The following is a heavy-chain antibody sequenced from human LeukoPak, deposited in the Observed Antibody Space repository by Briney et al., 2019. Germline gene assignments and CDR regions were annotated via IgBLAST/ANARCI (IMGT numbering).Heavy chain of an antibody. CDR1: DGSTSGGNYY. V-gene: IGHV4-39*02. D-gene: IGHD3-3*01. J-gene: IGHJ4*02. Sequence: PSETLSLTCIVSDGSTSGGNYYWGWIRRPPGKSLEWIGGISSSGNTYYNPSLKSRITISVDTSKNHFSLKLSSVTAADTAVYYCARLGAGPTYYDFWSGYSSFYFGYWGQGTLVTVSS. CDR2: ISSSGNT. CDR3: ARLGAGPTYYDFWSGYSSFYFGY.